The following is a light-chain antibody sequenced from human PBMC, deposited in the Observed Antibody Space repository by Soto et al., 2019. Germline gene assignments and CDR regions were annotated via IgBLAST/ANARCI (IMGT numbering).Light chain of an antibody. V-gene: IGLV2-18*02. Sequence: QLVLIQPPSVSGSPGQSVTISCTGTSSDVGSYDYVSWYQQHPGTVPKPMIYNVNTQPSGVPDRFSGSKSGNTASMTISGLQAEDEADYYCASYTRTTTLVFGGGTKLTVL. J-gene: IGLJ2*01. CDR3: ASYTRTTTLV. CDR1: SSDVGSYDY. CDR2: NVN.